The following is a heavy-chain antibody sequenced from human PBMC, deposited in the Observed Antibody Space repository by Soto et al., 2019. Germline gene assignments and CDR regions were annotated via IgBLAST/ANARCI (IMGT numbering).Heavy chain of an antibody. CDR3: ARGRGYSSGLLDYGMDV. Sequence: QVQLQESGPGLVKPSETLSLTCTVSGGSVSSGSYYWSWIRQPPGKGLEWIGYIYYSGSTNYYPSLKSRVTISVDTSKNQFSLKLSSVTAADTAVYYCARGRGYSSGLLDYGMDVWGQGTTVTVSS. CDR2: IYYSGST. V-gene: IGHV4-61*01. J-gene: IGHJ6*02. CDR1: GGSVSSGSYY. D-gene: IGHD5-18*01.